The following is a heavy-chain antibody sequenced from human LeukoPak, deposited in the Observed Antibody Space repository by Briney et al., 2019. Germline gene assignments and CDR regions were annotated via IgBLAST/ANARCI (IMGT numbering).Heavy chain of an antibody. Sequence: ASVKVSCKASGYTFTSYDINWVRQATGQGLEWMGWMNPNSGNTGYAQKFQGRVTITRNTSISTAYMELSSLRSEDTAVYYCARVVRDSSGYYEFDYWGQGTLVTVSS. CDR3: ARVVRDSSGYYEFDY. V-gene: IGHV1-8*03. CDR2: MNPNSGNT. D-gene: IGHD3-22*01. CDR1: GYTFTSYD. J-gene: IGHJ4*02.